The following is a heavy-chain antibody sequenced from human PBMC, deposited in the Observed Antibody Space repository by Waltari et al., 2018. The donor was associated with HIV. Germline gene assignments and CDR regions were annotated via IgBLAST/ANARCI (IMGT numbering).Heavy chain of an antibody. V-gene: IGHV4-39*01. CDR3: ARRSYYYDSSGYYPGYFDY. CDR2: INYSGSP. J-gene: IGHJ4*02. D-gene: IGHD3-22*01. Sequence: QLQLQESGPGLVKPSETLSLTCTVSGGSISSSSYYWGWIRQPPGKGLEWIGGINYSGSPYYNPSLKRRVTISVDTSKNQFSLKLSSVTAADTAVYYCARRSYYYDSSGYYPGYFDYWGQGTLVTVSS. CDR1: GGSISSSSYY.